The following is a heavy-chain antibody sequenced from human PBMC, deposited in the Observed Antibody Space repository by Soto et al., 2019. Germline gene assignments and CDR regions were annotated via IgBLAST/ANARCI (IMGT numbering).Heavy chain of an antibody. CDR1: GYTFTSYD. D-gene: IGHD6-13*01. J-gene: IGHJ6*03. Sequence: ASVKVSCKASGYTFTSYDINWVRQVTGQGLEWMGWINPNSGGTNYAQKFQGRVTMTRDTSISTAYMELSRLRSDDTAVYYCARGAAGAAGAYYYYYYYMDVWGKGTTVTVSS. CDR2: INPNSGGT. CDR3: ARGAAGAAGAYYYYYYYMDV. V-gene: IGHV1-2*02.